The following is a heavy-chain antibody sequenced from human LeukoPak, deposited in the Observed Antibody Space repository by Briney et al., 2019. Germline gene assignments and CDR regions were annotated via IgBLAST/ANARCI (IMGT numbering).Heavy chain of an antibody. Sequence: ASVKVSCKASGYIFTGYYMHWVRQAPGQGLEWMGWINPNSGDTNYAQKFQGRVTMTRDTSISTAYMELSRLRSDDTAVYYCARDLMGWDLHYFDYWGQGTLVTVSS. J-gene: IGHJ4*02. CDR1: GYIFTGYY. V-gene: IGHV1-2*02. CDR3: ARDLMGWDLHYFDY. D-gene: IGHD1-26*01. CDR2: INPNSGDT.